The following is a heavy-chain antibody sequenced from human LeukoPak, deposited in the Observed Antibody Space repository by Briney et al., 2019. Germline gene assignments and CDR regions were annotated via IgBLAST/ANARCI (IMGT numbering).Heavy chain of an antibody. J-gene: IGHJ4*02. D-gene: IGHD4-17*01. V-gene: IGHV3-48*04. CDR1: GFTFSSYS. CDR3: ARGPYGDHITEGFDQ. CDR2: ISHTGSTM. Sequence: GGSLRLSCAASGFTFSSYSMNWVRQAPGKGLEWVSYISHTGSTMSYADSVKGRFTISRDSSTNTLFLQMVRLSADDTAVYYCARGPYGDHITEGFDQWGQGTLVTVSS.